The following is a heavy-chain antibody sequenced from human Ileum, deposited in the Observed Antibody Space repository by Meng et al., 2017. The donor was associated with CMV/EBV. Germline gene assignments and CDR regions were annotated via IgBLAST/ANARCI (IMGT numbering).Heavy chain of an antibody. CDR1: GFTFSSYA. Sequence: GGSLRLSCAASGFTFSSYAMSWVRQAPGKGLEWVSGLTGSGGNTYNADSVKGRFTISRDNSKNTLFLQMNSLRAEDTAIYYCAKERRRDEYDFWSGYVGSDAFDIWGQGTMVTVSS. V-gene: IGHV3-23*01. J-gene: IGHJ3*02. D-gene: IGHD3-3*01. CDR2: LTGSGGNT. CDR3: AKERRRDEYDFWSGYVGSDAFDI.